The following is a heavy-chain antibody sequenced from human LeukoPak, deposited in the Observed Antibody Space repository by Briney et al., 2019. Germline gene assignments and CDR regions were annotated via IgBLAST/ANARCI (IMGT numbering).Heavy chain of an antibody. CDR2: INSDGSST. CDR1: GFTFSSYW. J-gene: IGHJ4*02. CDR3: ARDAYSSGWYSYDPFS. Sequence: PGRSLRLSCAASGFTFSSYWMHWVRQAPGKGLVWVSRINSDGSSTSYADSVKGRFTISRDNAKNTLYLQMNSLRAEDTAVYYCARDAYSSGWYSYDPFSWGQGTLVTVSS. V-gene: IGHV3-74*01. D-gene: IGHD6-19*01.